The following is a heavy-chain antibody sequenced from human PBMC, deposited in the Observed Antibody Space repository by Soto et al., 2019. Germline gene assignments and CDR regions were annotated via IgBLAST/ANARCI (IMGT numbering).Heavy chain of an antibody. CDR1: GFTFSSYA. V-gene: IGHV3-30-3*01. D-gene: IGHD3-3*01. CDR2: ISYDGSNK. Sequence: QVQLVESGGGVVQPGRSLRLSCAASGFTFSSYAMHWVRQAPGKGLEWVAVISYDGSNKYYADSVKGRFTISRDNSKNTLYLQMNSLRAEDTAVYYCAKEHDFWSGYFPWGRGMDVWGQGTTVTVSS. CDR3: AKEHDFWSGYFPWGRGMDV. J-gene: IGHJ6*02.